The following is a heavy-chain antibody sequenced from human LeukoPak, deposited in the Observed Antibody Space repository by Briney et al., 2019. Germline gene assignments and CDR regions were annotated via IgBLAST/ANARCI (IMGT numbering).Heavy chain of an antibody. Sequence: GGSLRLSCAASGFTFSSYAMSWVRQAPGKGLEWASAISGSGGSTYYADSVKGRFTISRDRARNTLYLQMNSLRAEDTALYYCAKGSGRGSSSALDYWGQGTLVTVSS. CDR2: ISGSGGST. D-gene: IGHD5-18*01. CDR1: GFTFSSYA. CDR3: AKGSGRGSSSALDY. J-gene: IGHJ4*01. V-gene: IGHV3-23*01.